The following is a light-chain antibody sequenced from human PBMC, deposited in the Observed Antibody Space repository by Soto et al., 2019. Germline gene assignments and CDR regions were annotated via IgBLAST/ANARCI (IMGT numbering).Light chain of an antibody. V-gene: IGLV1-51*01. CDR2: DNT. J-gene: IGLJ1*01. CDR1: SSNIGSNY. Sequence: QPVLTQPPSVSAAPGQTVTISCAGSSSNIGSNYVSWYQHLPGTAPKLLIFDNTKRPSDIPDRFSGFKSGTSATLDIAGLQTGDEAVYYCGTWDTSLSAFYVFGTGTKLTVL. CDR3: GTWDTSLSAFYV.